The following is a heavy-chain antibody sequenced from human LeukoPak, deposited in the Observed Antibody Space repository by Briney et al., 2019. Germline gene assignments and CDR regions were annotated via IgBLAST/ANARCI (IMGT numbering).Heavy chain of an antibody. V-gene: IGHV3-23*01. CDR3: VKDDAPAGGFLDY. Sequence: PGGSLRLSCAASGFTFSNYGMSRVRQAPGKAPEWVSRVNSDGKTYYTDSVKGRFSISRDNSKSTLYLQMSSLRAEDTAVYYCVKDDAPAGGFLDYWGQGTLVTVSS. J-gene: IGHJ4*02. CDR2: VNSDGKT. CDR1: GFTFSNYG. D-gene: IGHD6-13*01.